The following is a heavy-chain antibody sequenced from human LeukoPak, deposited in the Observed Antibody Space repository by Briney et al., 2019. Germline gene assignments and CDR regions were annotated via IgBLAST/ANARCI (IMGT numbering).Heavy chain of an antibody. Sequence: SETLSLTCTVSGDSIISGGYYWSWIRQPPGKGLEWVGYIYYTGSTNYNPSLKSRVTISVDTSKNQFSLKLSSLTAADTAVYYCARSRYNWNDGPLDYWGQGTLVTVSS. V-gene: IGHV4-61*08. D-gene: IGHD1-1*01. CDR3: ARSRYNWNDGPLDY. J-gene: IGHJ4*02. CDR2: IYYTGST. CDR1: GDSIISGGYY.